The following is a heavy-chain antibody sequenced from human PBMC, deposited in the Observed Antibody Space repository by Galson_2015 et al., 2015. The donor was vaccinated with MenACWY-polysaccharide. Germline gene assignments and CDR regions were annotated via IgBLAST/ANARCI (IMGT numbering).Heavy chain of an antibody. D-gene: IGHD4-23*01. J-gene: IGHJ4*02. Sequence: EILSLTCAVSGASISSYYCTWLRQPPGRGLEWIGNIYYSGSANYNPSLKSRVTISIDKSKNQFSLKLTSVIAADTAVYYCARWYVFLDYWGQGTLVTVSS. CDR3: ARWYVFLDY. CDR2: IYYSGSA. V-gene: IGHV4-59*01. CDR1: GASISSYY.